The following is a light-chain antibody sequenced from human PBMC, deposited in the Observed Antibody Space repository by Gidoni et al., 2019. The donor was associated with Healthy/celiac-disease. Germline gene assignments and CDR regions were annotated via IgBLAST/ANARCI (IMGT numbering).Light chain of an antibody. CDR3: QQSYSTQLT. J-gene: IGKJ4*01. V-gene: IGKV1-39*01. Sequence: DIQMTQSPSSLSASVGDRVTITCRASQSISSYLNWYQQKRGKATKLMIYAASSLQSGVPSRFSGSGSGKDFTITISSQQHEDFANYYCQQSYSTQLTFGGGTKVEIK. CDR2: AAS. CDR1: QSISSY.